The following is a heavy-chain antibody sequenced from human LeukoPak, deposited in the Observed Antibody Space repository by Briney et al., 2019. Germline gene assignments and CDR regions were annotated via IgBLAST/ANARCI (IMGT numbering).Heavy chain of an antibody. Sequence: SETLSLTCTVSDYSISSGYYWGWIRQPPGKGLEWIGSIYYSGSTYYNPSLKSRVTISVDTSKNQFSLKLSSVTAADTAVYYCARRVDYYYYMDVWGKGTTVTVSS. J-gene: IGHJ6*03. D-gene: IGHD2-15*01. CDR2: IYYSGST. CDR3: ARRVDYYYYMDV. CDR1: DYSISSGYY. V-gene: IGHV4-38-2*02.